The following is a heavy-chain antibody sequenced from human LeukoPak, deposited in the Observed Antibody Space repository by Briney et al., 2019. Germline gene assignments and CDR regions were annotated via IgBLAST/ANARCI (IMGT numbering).Heavy chain of an antibody. CDR3: ASYLSAYYYDSSGYYSDY. CDR1: GFTFSSYW. CDR2: IKQDGSEK. V-gene: IGHV3-7*01. Sequence: PGGSLRLSCAASGFTFSSYWMSWVRQAPGKGLEWVANIKQDGSEKYYVDSVKGRFTISRDNAKNSLYLQMNSLRAEDTAVYYCASYLSAYYYDSSGYYSDYWGQGALATVSS. J-gene: IGHJ4*02. D-gene: IGHD3-22*01.